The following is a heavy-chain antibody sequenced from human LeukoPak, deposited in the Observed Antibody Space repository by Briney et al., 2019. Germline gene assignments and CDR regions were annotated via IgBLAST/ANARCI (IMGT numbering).Heavy chain of an antibody. D-gene: IGHD2-2*01. CDR1: GGTFSSYA. CDR3: ARGGYCSSTSCYVWLVDYYGMDV. J-gene: IGHJ6*02. CDR2: IIPIFGTA. V-gene: IGHV1-69*01. Sequence: WASVKVSCKASGGTFSSYAISWVRQAPGQGLEWMGGIIPIFGTANYAQKFQGRVTITADEPTSTVYMELSSLRSEDTAVYYCARGGYCSSTSCYVWLVDYYGMDVWGQGTTVTVSS.